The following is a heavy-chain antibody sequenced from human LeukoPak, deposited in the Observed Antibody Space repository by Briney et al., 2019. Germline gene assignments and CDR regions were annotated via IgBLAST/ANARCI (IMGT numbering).Heavy chain of an antibody. CDR2: ISGSGGST. J-gene: IGHJ4*02. D-gene: IGHD3-10*01. Sequence: GGSLRLSCAASGFTFSSYAMSWVRQAPGKGLEWVSAISGSGGSTYYADSVKGRFTISRDNSKNTLYLQMNSLRAEGTAVYYCASPRGRYYGSGSYDYWGQGTLVTVSS. CDR3: ASPRGRYYGSGSYDY. CDR1: GFTFSSYA. V-gene: IGHV3-23*01.